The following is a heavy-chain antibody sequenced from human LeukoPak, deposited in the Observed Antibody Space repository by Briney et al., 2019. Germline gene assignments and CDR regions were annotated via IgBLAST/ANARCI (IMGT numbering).Heavy chain of an antibody. D-gene: IGHD6-25*01. CDR1: GGTFSSYA. V-gene: IGHV1-69*01. CDR2: IIPIFGTA. CDR3: ARGAAIEPFDY. J-gene: IGHJ4*02. Sequence: GASVKVSCKASGGTFSSYAISWVRQAPGQGLEWMGGIIPIFGTANYAQKFQGRVTITADESTSTAYMELGSLRSEDTAVYYCARGAAIEPFDYWGQGTLVTVSS.